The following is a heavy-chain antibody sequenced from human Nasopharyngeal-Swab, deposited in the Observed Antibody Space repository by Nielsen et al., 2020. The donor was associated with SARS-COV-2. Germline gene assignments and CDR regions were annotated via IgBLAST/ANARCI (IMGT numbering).Heavy chain of an antibody. V-gene: IGHV3-74*01. CDR3: ARRYCSSTSCYTGYYGMDV. J-gene: IGHJ6*02. CDR2: INSDGSST. Sequence: LSLTCAASGFTFSSYWMHWVRQAPGKGLVWVSRINSDGSSTSYADSVKGRFTISRDNAKNTLYLQMNSLRAEDTAVYYCARRYCSSTSCYTGYYGMDVWGQGTTVTVSS. D-gene: IGHD2-2*02. CDR1: GFTFSSYW.